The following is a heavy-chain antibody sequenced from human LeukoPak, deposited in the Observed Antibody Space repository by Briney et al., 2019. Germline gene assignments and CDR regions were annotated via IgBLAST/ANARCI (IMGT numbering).Heavy chain of an antibody. D-gene: IGHD3-3*01. J-gene: IGHJ5*02. Sequence: KPSETLSLTCAVYGGSFSGYYWSWIRQPPGEGLEWIGEINHSGSTNYNPSLKSRVTISVDTSKNQFSLKLSSVTAADTAVYYCARGGSRFLEWLLSHPYNWFDPWGQGTLVTVSS. CDR3: ARGGSRFLEWLLSHPYNWFDP. V-gene: IGHV4-34*01. CDR2: INHSGST. CDR1: GGSFSGYY.